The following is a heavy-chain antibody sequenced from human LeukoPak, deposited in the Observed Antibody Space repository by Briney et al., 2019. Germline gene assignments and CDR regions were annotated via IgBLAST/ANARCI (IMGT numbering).Heavy chain of an antibody. CDR3: ARIYYYGSGSYYYFDY. CDR2: MNPNSGNT. Sequence: ASVKVSCKASGYTFTSYDINWVRQATGQGLEWMGWMNPNSGNTGYAQKFQGRVTMTRDTSISTAYMELSRLRSDDTAVYYCARIYYYGSGSYYYFDYWGQGTLVTVSS. CDR1: GYTFTSYD. V-gene: IGHV1-8*02. D-gene: IGHD3-10*01. J-gene: IGHJ4*02.